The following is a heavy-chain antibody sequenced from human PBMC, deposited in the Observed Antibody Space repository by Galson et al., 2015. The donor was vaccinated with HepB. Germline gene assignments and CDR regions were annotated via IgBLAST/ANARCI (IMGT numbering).Heavy chain of an antibody. J-gene: IGHJ6*03. V-gene: IGHV1-46*01. D-gene: IGHD2-2*01. CDR3: ARGGSSYQLPKYYMDV. CDR2: INPSGGST. CDR1: GYTFTSHY. Sequence: SVKVSCKASGYTFTSHYMHWVRQAPGQGLEWMGIINPSGGSTTYAQKFQGRVTMTRDTSTSTVYMELSSLTSDDTAVYYCARGGSSYQLPKYYMDVWGKGTTVTVSS.